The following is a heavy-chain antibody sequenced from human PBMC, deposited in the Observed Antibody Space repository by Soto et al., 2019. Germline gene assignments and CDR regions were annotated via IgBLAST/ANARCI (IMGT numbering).Heavy chain of an antibody. D-gene: IGHD2-2*01. CDR1: RCSINTFY. J-gene: IGHJ3*02. CDR2: IFSSGST. Sequence: PSETLALTCPVFRCSINTFYWLWVRPPPGKGLAWIGRIFSSGSTSFNPSLESRVAMSVDTSKNHFSLNLSSVTAADTAVYYCARGRARWSDIVVVPAAPISIWGQGTMVT. CDR3: ARGRARWSDIVVVPAAPISI. V-gene: IGHV4-4*07.